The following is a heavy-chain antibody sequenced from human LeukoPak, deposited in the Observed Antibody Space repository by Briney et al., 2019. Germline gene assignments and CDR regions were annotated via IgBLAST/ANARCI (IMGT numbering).Heavy chain of an antibody. Sequence: SETLSLTCIVSGGSISSYYWSWIRQPPGKGLEWIGYIYDSGSTNYNPSLKSRVTIPVDTSKNQFSLKLGSVTAADTAVYYCAREKVAYCGGDSWCHAFDIWGQGTMVTVSS. J-gene: IGHJ3*02. D-gene: IGHD2-21*02. CDR3: AREKVAYCGGDSWCHAFDI. CDR1: GGSISSYY. V-gene: IGHV4-59*01. CDR2: IYDSGST.